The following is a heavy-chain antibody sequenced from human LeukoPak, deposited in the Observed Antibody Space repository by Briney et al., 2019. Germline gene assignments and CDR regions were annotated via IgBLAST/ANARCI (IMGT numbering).Heavy chain of an antibody. CDR1: GGSINSSDH. D-gene: IGHD3/OR15-3a*01. V-gene: IGHV3-21*01. CDR3: ARDFAGYDGFLDPYYMDV. Sequence: PSETLSLTCTVSGGSINSSDHYWAWIRQPPGKGLEWVSSISSSSSYIYYADSVEGRFTISRDNAKNSLYLLMNSLRAEDTAVYYCARDFAGYDGFLDPYYMDVWGKGTTVTVSS. CDR2: ISSSSSYI. J-gene: IGHJ6*03.